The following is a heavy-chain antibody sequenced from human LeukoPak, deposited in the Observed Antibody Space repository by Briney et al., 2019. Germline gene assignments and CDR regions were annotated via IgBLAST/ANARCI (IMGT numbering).Heavy chain of an antibody. Sequence: SETLSLTCAVSGGSISSSNWWSWVRQPPGKGLEGIGEIYHSGSTNYNPSLKSRVTISVDKSKNQFSLKLSSVTAADTAVYYCARDYCSSPSCYSDYYGIDVWGHGTTVTVSS. CDR2: IYHSGST. D-gene: IGHD2-2*01. CDR1: GGSISSSNW. J-gene: IGHJ6*02. V-gene: IGHV4-4*02. CDR3: ARDYCSSPSCYSDYYGIDV.